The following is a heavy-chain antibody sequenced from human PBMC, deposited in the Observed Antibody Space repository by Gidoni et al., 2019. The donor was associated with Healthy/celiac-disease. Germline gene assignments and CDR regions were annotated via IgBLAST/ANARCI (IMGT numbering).Heavy chain of an antibody. Sequence: QVQLVQSGAEVKKPGASVKVSCKASGYTFTSYYMHWVRQAPGQGLEWMGIINPSGGSTSYAQKFQGRVTMTRDTSTSTVYMELSSLRSEDTAVYYCARDLGYSYGYAHYYYGMDVWGQGTTVTVSS. CDR2: INPSGGST. CDR3: ARDLGYSYGYAHYYYGMDV. D-gene: IGHD5-18*01. V-gene: IGHV1-46*01. CDR1: GYTFTSYY. J-gene: IGHJ6*02.